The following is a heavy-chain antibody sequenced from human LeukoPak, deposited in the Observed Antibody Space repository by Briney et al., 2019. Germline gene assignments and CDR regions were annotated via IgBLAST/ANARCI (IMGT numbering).Heavy chain of an antibody. Sequence: GGSLRLSCAASGFTFSSYAMSWVRQAPGKGLEWVSGISGSGGSTYHADSVKGRFTISRANTKNTLYLQMSSLRAEDTAVYHCAKYLDTAMAYYFDHWGQGTLVTVSS. CDR1: GFTFSSYA. CDR3: AKYLDTAMAYYFDH. D-gene: IGHD5-18*01. J-gene: IGHJ4*02. CDR2: ISGSGGST. V-gene: IGHV3-23*01.